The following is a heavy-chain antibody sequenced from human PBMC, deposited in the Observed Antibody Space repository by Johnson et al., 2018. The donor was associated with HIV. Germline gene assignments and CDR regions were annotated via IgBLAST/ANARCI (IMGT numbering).Heavy chain of an antibody. CDR1: GFNFSGYW. Sequence: VQLVESGGGLVQPGESLRLSCAASGFNFSGYWMSWVRQAPGKGLEWVANIKQDGSEKYYVDSVKGRFTISRDNAKNTLFLQMNSLRDEDTAVYFCAKGGVWEIPLGFGAVDFLGQGTMVSASS. CDR2: IKQDGSEK. CDR3: AKGGVWEIPLGFGAVDF. D-gene: IGHD1-26*01. J-gene: IGHJ3*01. V-gene: IGHV3-7*01.